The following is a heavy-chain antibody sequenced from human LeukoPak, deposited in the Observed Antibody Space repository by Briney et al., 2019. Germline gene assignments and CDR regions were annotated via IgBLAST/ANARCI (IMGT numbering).Heavy chain of an antibody. J-gene: IGHJ4*02. CDR2: ISGSGGST. CDR1: GFTFSSYA. CDR3: ARSREFDS. V-gene: IGHV3-23*01. Sequence: PGGSLRLSCAASGFTFSSYAMSWVRQAPGKGLEWVSGISGSGGSTYYADSVKGRFTISRDNSRNTLYLQMNRLRAEDTAVYYCARSREFDSWGQGTLVTVSS.